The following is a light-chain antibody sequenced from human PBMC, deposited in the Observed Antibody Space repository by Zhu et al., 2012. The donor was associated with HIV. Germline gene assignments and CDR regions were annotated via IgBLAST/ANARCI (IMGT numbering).Light chain of an antibody. Sequence: ETVMTQSPATLSVSPGERSTLSCRASQSVGTNLAWYQQKPGQVPRLLISRASTRATGIPDRFSGSGSGTDFTPTISSLQSEDFAVYYCQQYNNWPSTFGQGTKVEIK. CDR2: RAS. CDR1: QSVGTN. CDR3: QQYNNWPST. V-gene: IGKV3D-15*01. J-gene: IGKJ1*01.